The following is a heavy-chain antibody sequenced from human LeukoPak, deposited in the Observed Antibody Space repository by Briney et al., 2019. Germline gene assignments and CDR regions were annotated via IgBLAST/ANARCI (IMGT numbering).Heavy chain of an antibody. CDR1: GGSISGGDYY. CDR3: ASVVRYYYDSSGYYRDY. Sequence: SQTLSLTCTVSGGSISGGDYYWSWIRQPPGKGLEWIGYIYYSGSTYYNPSLKSRVTISVDTSKNQFSLKLSSVTAADTAVYYCASVVRYYYDSSGYYRDYWGQGTLVTVSS. CDR2: IYYSGST. J-gene: IGHJ4*02. V-gene: IGHV4-30-4*01. D-gene: IGHD3-22*01.